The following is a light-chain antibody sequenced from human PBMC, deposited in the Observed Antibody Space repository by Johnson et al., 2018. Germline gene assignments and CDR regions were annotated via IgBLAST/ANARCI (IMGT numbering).Light chain of an antibody. CDR2: ENN. J-gene: IGLJ1*01. CDR3: GTWDSRLSAGNG. V-gene: IGLV1-51*02. Sequence: QSVLTQPPSVSAAPGQKVTISCSGSSSNIGNNYVSWYQQLPGTAPKLLIYENNKRPSGIPDRFSGSKSGTSATLGLTGLPTGDEADYYCGTWDSRLSAGNGFGTGTKVTVL. CDR1: SSNIGNNY.